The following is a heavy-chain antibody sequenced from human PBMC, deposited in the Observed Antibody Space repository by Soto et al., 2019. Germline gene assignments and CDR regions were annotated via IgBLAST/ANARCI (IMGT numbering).Heavy chain of an antibody. Sequence: GGSLRLSCVASGFTFSSYAMSWVRQAPGKGLEWVSAISGSGGSTYYADSVKGRFTISRDNSKNTLYLQMNSLRAEDTAVYYCAKVECSGGSCYSISDYNWFDPWGQGTLVTVSS. V-gene: IGHV3-23*01. CDR1: GFTFSSYA. CDR3: AKVECSGGSCYSISDYNWFDP. J-gene: IGHJ5*02. D-gene: IGHD2-15*01. CDR2: ISGSGGST.